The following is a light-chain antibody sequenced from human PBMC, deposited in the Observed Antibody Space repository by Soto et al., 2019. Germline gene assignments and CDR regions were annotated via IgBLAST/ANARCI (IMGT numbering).Light chain of an antibody. J-gene: IGKJ5*01. CDR3: QQRSNWPPWIT. CDR2: DAS. V-gene: IGKV3D-20*02. Sequence: EIVLPQCPGTQSLSPGARATLSCRASQSVSSSYLAWYQQKPGQAPRLLIYDASNRATGIPARFSGSGSGTDFTLTISSLEPEDFAVYYCQQRSNWPPWITFGQGTRLEIK. CDR1: QSVSSSY.